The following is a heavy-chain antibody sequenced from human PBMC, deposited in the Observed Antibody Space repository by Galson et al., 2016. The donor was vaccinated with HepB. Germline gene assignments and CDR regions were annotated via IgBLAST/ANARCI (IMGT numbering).Heavy chain of an antibody. V-gene: IGHV4-61*01. J-gene: IGHJ4*02. CDR1: GASIGSGSYY. CDR2: IYYTGTT. Sequence: SETLSLTCTVSGASIGSGSYYWSWVRQSPKGLEWIGDIYYTGTTKYKPSLKSRVTISVDTSKNQLSLRLTSVTAADTAVYYCTRMDPALISGFDNRGQGTLVSVSS. CDR3: TRMDPALISGFDN. D-gene: IGHD2-15*01.